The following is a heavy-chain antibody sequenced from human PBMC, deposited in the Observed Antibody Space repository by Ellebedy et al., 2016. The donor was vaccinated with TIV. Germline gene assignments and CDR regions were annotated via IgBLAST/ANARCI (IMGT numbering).Heavy chain of an antibody. V-gene: IGHV1-18*01. D-gene: IGHD2-15*01. CDR3: ARDGGVVVAALDGSDAFDI. J-gene: IGHJ3*02. Sequence: ASVKVSXXASGGTFSNYAISWVRQAPGQGLEWMGWISAYNGNTNYAQKLQGRVTMATDTSTSTAYMELRSLRSDDTAVYYCARDGGVVVAALDGSDAFDIWGQGTMVTVSS. CDR2: ISAYNGNT. CDR1: GGTFSNYA.